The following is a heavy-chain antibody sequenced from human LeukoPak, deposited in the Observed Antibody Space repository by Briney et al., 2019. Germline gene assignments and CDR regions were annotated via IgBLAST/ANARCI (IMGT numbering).Heavy chain of an antibody. D-gene: IGHD3-10*01. CDR2: ISGSTGYI. CDR3: ASEGVNSMLRGVIYGMDV. CDR1: GFTFSSYS. J-gene: IGHJ6*02. V-gene: IGHV3-21*01. Sequence: KPGGSLGLSCAASGFTFSSYSMTWVRQAPGKGLEWVSSISGSTGYIYYADSVKGRFTISRDNAKNSLYLQMNSLRAEDTAVYYCASEGVNSMLRGVIYGMDVWGQGTTVTVSS.